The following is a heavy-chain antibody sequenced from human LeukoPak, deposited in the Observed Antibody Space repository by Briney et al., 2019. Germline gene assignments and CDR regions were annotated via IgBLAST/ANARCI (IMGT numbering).Heavy chain of an antibody. D-gene: IGHD3-22*01. J-gene: IGHJ4*02. CDR1: GFTFSSYA. Sequence: QAGGSLRLSCAASGFTFSSYAMSWVRQAPGKGLEWVSAISGSGGSTYYADSVKGRFTISRHNSKNTLYLQMNSLRAEDTAVYYCARAIVVVITPSDYWGQGTLVTVSS. CDR2: ISGSGGST. V-gene: IGHV3-23*01. CDR3: ARAIVVVITPSDY.